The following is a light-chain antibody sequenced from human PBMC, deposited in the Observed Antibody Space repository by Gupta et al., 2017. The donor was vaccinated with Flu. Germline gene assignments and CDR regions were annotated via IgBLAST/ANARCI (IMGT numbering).Light chain of an antibody. CDR1: QSLLHSNGNNY. CDR3: MQSLQTPRT. CDR2: LGS. J-gene: IGKJ1*01. Sequence: ISCMSSQSLLHSNGNNYLAWYLQKPGHSPQLLIYLGSNRASGVPDRFSGSGSGTDFTLKISRVEAEDVGVYYCMQSLQTPRTFGQGTKVEIK. V-gene: IGKV2-28*01.